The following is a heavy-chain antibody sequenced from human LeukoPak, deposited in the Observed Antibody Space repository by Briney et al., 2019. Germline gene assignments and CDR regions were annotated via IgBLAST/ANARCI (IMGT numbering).Heavy chain of an antibody. CDR2: INHSGST. V-gene: IGHV4-34*01. CDR3: ARGFSEDYSSSWYGGYYYYYMDV. Sequence: SETLSLTCAVYGGSFSGYYWSWIRQPPGKGLEWIGEINHSGSTNYNPSLKSRVTISVDTSKNQFSLKLSSVTAADTAVYYCARGFSEDYSSSWYGGYYYYYMDVWGKGTTVTISS. J-gene: IGHJ6*03. CDR1: GGSFSGYY. D-gene: IGHD6-13*01.